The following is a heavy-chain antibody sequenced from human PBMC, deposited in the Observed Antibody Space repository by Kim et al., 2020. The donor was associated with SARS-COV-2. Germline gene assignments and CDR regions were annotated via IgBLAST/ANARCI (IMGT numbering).Heavy chain of an antibody. Sequence: GGSLRLSCAASGFTFDDYAMHWVRQAPGKGLEWVSLISGDGGSTYYADSVKGRFTISRDNSNNSLYLQMNSLRTEDTALYYCAKDTDPCSLFLWFGAPNYGMDVWGQGNTVTVSS. D-gene: IGHD3-10*01. V-gene: IGHV3-43*02. J-gene: IGHJ6*02. CDR1: GFTFDDYA. CDR2: ISGDGGST. CDR3: AKDTDPCSLFLWFGAPNYGMDV.